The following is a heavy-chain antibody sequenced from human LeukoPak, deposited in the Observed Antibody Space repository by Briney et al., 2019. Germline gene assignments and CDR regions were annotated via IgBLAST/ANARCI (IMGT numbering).Heavy chain of an antibody. CDR2: IHYTGTT. Sequence: PSETLSLTCTASGGPISSSIHYWGWIRQPPGKGPEWIATIHYTGTTFYNPSLKSRVTIFVDTSKNQFFLKLSSVTAADTAMYYCARQTTGSSQWTFDYWGQGALVTVSS. V-gene: IGHV4-39*01. D-gene: IGHD1-26*01. CDR1: GGPISSSIHY. J-gene: IGHJ4*02. CDR3: ARQTTGSSQWTFDY.